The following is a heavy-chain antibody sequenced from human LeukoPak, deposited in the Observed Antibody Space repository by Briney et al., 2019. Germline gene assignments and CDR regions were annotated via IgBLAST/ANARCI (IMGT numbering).Heavy chain of an antibody. CDR2: ITGSGGNT. CDR1: GFTFSNYG. J-gene: IGHJ4*02. Sequence: GGSLRLSCAASGFTFSNYGMNWVRQAPGKGLEWVSGITGSGGNTYYADSVKGRFTISRDNSKNTMYLQMNSLRAEDTAVYYCAPPEGSSGLDYWGQGTLVTVSS. V-gene: IGHV3-23*01. CDR3: APPEGSSGLDY. D-gene: IGHD3-22*01.